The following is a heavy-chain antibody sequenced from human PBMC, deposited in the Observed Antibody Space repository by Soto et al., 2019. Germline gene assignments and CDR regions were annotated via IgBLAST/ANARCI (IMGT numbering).Heavy chain of an antibody. CDR1: GYTXTSYG. CDR2: ISAYNGNT. Sequence: SXKDSFKASGYTXTSYGIRWVRQAPGQGLEWMGWISAYNGNTNYAQKLQGRVTMTTHTSTSTAYMELRSLRYEDTAVYYCARDIGGMEWLLTQTFAYWGQGTLATVSS. J-gene: IGHJ4*02. CDR3: ARDIGGMEWLLTQTFAY. V-gene: IGHV1-18*01. D-gene: IGHD3-3*01.